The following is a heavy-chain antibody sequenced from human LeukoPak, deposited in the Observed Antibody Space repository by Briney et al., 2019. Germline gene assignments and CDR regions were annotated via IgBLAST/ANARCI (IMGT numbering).Heavy chain of an antibody. CDR2: ISSSGSTI. CDR1: GFTFSDYY. CDR3: ARSGIQLWSTYFDY. J-gene: IGHJ4*02. D-gene: IGHD5-18*01. Sequence: PGRSLRLSCAASGFTFSDYYISWIRQAPGKGLEWVSYISSSGSTIYYADSVRVRFTISRDNAKNSLYLQMNSLRAEDTAVYYCARSGIQLWSTYFDYWGQGALVTVSS. V-gene: IGHV3-11*01.